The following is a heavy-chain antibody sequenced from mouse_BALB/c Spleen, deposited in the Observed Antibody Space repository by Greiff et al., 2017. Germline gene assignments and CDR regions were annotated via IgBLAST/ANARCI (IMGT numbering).Heavy chain of an antibody. Sequence: QVQLQQPGAELVRPGASVKLSCKASGYTFTSYWINWVKQRPGQGLEWIGNIYPSDSYTNYNQKFKDKATLTVDKSSSTAYMQLSSPTSEDSAVCYCTRGEAMDYWGQGTSVTVSS. CDR3: TRGEAMDY. CDR2: IYPSDSYT. V-gene: IGHV1-69*02. CDR1: GYTFTSYW. J-gene: IGHJ4*01.